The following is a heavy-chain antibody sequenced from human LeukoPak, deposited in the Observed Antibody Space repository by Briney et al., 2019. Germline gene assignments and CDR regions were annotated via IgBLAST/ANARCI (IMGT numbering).Heavy chain of an antibody. CDR1: GFTFDDYA. CDR3: TRLPGDCSGGSCYSNYFDY. CDR2: ISWNSGSI. Sequence: GRSLRLSCAASGFTFDDYAMHWVRQAPGKGLEWVSGISWNSGSIGYADSVKGRFTISRDNAKNSLYLQMNSLKTEDTAVYYCTRLPGDCSGGSCYSNYFDYWGQGTQVTVSS. J-gene: IGHJ4*02. V-gene: IGHV3-9*01. D-gene: IGHD2-15*01.